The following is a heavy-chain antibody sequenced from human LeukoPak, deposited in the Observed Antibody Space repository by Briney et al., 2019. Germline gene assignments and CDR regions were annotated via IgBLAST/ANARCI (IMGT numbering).Heavy chain of an antibody. Sequence: ASVKVSCKVSGYTLTELSMHWVRQAPGKGLEWMGGFDPEDGETIYAQKFQGRVTMTEDTSTDTAYMELSSLRSEDTAVYYCATRFVYYDSPAGHLRYFDLWGRGTLVTVSS. J-gene: IGHJ2*01. CDR2: FDPEDGET. CDR1: GYTLTELS. V-gene: IGHV1-24*01. D-gene: IGHD3-22*01. CDR3: ATRFVYYDSPAGHLRYFDL.